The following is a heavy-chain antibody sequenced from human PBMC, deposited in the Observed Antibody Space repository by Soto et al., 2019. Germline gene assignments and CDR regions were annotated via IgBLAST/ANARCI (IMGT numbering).Heavy chain of an antibody. CDR1: GYTFTSYA. CDR2: INAGNGNT. V-gene: IGHV1-3*01. Sequence: QVQLVQSGAEVKKPGASVKVSCKASGYTFTSYAMHWVRQAPGQRLEWMGWINAGNGNTKYSQKCQGRVTITRDTSASTAYMELSSLRSEDTAVYYCATYIVVVPAAYGWGWFDPWGQGTLVTVSS. J-gene: IGHJ5*02. D-gene: IGHD2-2*01. CDR3: ATYIVVVPAAYGWGWFDP.